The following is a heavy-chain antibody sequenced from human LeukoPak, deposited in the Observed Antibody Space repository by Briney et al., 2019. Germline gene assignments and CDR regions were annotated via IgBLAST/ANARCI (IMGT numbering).Heavy chain of an antibody. CDR2: INHSGST. CDR1: GGSLSGYY. Sequence: PSETLSLTCAVYGGSLSGYYWSWIRQPPGKGLEWIGEINHSGSTNYNPSLKSRVTISVDTSKNQFSLKLSSVTAADTAVYYCAKESYYCYYMDVWGKGTTVTVSS. J-gene: IGHJ6*03. V-gene: IGHV4-34*01. CDR3: AKESYYCYYMDV.